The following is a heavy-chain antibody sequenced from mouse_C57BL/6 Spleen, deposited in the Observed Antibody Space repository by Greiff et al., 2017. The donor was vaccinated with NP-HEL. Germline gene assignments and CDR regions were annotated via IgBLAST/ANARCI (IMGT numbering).Heavy chain of an antibody. V-gene: IGHV1-55*01. CDR3: ARGTTVVQWDY. D-gene: IGHD1-1*01. J-gene: IGHJ2*01. Sequence: VQLQQSGAELVKPGASVKMSCKASGYTFTSYWITWVKQRPGQGLEWIGDIYPGSGSTNYNEKFKSKATLTVDTSSSTAYMQLSSLTSEDSAVYYCARGTTVVQWDYWGQGTTLTVSS. CDR2: IYPGSGST. CDR1: GYTFTSYW.